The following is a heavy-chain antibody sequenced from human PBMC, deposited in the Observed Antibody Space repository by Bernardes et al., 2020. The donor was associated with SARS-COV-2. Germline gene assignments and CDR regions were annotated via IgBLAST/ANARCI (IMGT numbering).Heavy chain of an antibody. CDR1: GYPFTGYS. D-gene: IGHD3-22*01. Sequence: ASVKVSCKASGYPFTGYSIHWVRQAPGQGLEWMGWINPNSGGTNYAQNFQGRVTMTRDTSISTAYLELSGLRFDDTAVYYCALPPTNYDRYAMDLWGQGTTVTVSS. CDR3: ALPPTNYDRYAMDL. J-gene: IGHJ6*02. CDR2: INPNSGGT. V-gene: IGHV1-2*02.